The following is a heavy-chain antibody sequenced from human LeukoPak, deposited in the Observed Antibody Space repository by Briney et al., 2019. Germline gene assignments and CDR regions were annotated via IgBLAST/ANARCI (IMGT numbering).Heavy chain of an antibody. CDR1: GGSFSGYY. CDR2: INHSGST. J-gene: IGHJ4*02. D-gene: IGHD2-15*01. V-gene: IGHV4-34*01. CDR3: ARGVVSWAPGVAIDY. Sequence: SETLSLTCAVYGGSFSGYYWSWIRQPPGKGLEWIGEINHSGSTNYNPSLKSRVTISVDRSKNQFSLKLSSVTAADTAVYYCARGVVSWAPGVAIDYWGQGTLVTVSS.